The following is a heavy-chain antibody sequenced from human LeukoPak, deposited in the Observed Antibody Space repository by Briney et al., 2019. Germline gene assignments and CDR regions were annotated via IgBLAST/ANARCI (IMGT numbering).Heavy chain of an antibody. CDR2: IKQDGSEK. D-gene: IGHD4-17*01. Sequence: PGGSLRLSCAASGFTFSSYWMSWARQAPGKGLEWVANIKQDGSEKYYVDSVKGRFTISRDNAKNSLYLQMENLRVEDTAIYYCARGGVKAVNWFDPWGQGTLVTVSS. CDR1: GFTFSSYW. CDR3: ARGGVKAVNWFDP. J-gene: IGHJ5*02. V-gene: IGHV3-7*01.